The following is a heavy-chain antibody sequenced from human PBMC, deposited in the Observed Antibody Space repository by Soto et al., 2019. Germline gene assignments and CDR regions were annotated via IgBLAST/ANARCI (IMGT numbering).Heavy chain of an antibody. J-gene: IGHJ6*02. Sequence: SQTLSLTCVISGDSVSSNSAAWNWIRQSPSRGLGWLGRTYYRSEWYNDYAVSVKSRITINPDTSKNQFSLQLNSVTPEDTAVYYCARDSSARRYGMDVWGQGTTVTVSS. D-gene: IGHD2-2*01. CDR2: TYYRSEWYN. V-gene: IGHV6-1*01. CDR3: ARDSSARRYGMDV. CDR1: GDSVSSNSAA.